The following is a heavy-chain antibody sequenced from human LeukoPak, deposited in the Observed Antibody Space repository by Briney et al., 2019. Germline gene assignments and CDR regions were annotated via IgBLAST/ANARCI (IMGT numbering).Heavy chain of an antibody. V-gene: IGHV1-2*02. Sequence: ASVKVSCKASGYTFTGYYMHWVRQAPGQGLEWMGWINPNSGGTNYAQKFRGRVTVTRDTSISTAYMELSRLRSDDTAVYYCARDLEYYDSSLCLGYWGQGTLVTVSS. CDR3: ARDLEYYDSSLCLGY. CDR2: INPNSGGT. J-gene: IGHJ4*02. CDR1: GYTFTGYY. D-gene: IGHD3-22*01.